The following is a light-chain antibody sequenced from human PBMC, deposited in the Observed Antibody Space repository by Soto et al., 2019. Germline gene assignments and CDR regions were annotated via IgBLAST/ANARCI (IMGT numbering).Light chain of an antibody. Sequence: IQMTQSPSSLSASVGDRITMTCRASQTISTYLNWYQQKPGKAPKLLISTSSTLQSGVTSRFSGSGSGTEFTLSIRGLPTDDVATYFCQQSYQTPWTFGLGTKVEI. J-gene: IGKJ1*01. CDR3: QQSYQTPWT. V-gene: IGKV1-39*01. CDR2: TSS. CDR1: QTISTY.